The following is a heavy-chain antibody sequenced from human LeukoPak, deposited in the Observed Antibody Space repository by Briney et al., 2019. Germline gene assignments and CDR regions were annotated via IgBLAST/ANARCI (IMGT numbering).Heavy chain of an antibody. CDR3: AKETVGYCSGGSCYAPHC. D-gene: IGHD2-15*01. CDR1: GFTFSSYA. Sequence: PGGSLRLSCAASGFTFSSYAMSWVRQAPGKGLEWVSAISGSGGSTYYAASVKGRFTISRDSSKNTLYLQMNSLRAEDTAVYYCAKETVGYCSGGSCYAPHCWGQGTLVTVSS. J-gene: IGHJ4*02. V-gene: IGHV3-23*01. CDR2: ISGSGGST.